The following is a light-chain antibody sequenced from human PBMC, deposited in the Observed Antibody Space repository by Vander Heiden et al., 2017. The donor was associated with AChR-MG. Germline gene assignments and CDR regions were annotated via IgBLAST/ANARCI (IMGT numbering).Light chain of an antibody. J-gene: IGLJ2*01. CDR3: SSYTSSSTLGV. CDR1: SSDVGGFNY. V-gene: IGLV2-14*03. CDR2: DVS. Sequence: QSALTQPASVSGSPGQSITISCTGTSSDVGGFNYVSWYQQHPGKAPKLIIYDVSNRPSGVSDRFSGSKSGNTASLTISGLQAEDEAEYYCSSYTSSSTLGVFGGGTKLTVL.